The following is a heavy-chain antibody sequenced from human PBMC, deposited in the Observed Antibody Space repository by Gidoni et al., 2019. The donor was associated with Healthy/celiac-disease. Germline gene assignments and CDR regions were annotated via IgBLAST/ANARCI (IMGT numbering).Heavy chain of an antibody. CDR3: ARGAGSMVDY. J-gene: IGHJ4*02. Sequence: QLQLQESGSGLVKPSQTLSLPSAVSGGSISSGGYSWSWIRQPPGKGLEWIGYIYHSGSTYYNPSLKSRVTISVDRSKNQFSLKLSSVTAADTAVYYCARGAGSMVDYWGQGTLVTVSS. D-gene: IGHD2-8*01. CDR2: IYHSGST. V-gene: IGHV4-30-2*01. CDR1: GGSISSGGYS.